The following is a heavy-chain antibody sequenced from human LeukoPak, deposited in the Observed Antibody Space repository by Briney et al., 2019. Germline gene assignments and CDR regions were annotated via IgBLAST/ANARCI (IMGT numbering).Heavy chain of an antibody. J-gene: IGHJ4*02. V-gene: IGHV3-49*03. Sequence: GGSLRLPCTASGFTFGDYAMSWFRQAPGKGLEWVGFIRSKAYGVTTEYAASVKGRFTISRDDSKSIAYLQMNSLKTEDTAVYYCTRAGYCSSTSCYTTGVYWGQGTPVTVSS. D-gene: IGHD2-2*02. CDR2: IRSKAYGVTT. CDR1: GFTFGDYA. CDR3: TRAGYCSSTSCYTTGVY.